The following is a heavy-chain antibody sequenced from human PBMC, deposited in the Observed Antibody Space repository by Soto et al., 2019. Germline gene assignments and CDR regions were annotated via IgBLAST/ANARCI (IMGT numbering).Heavy chain of an antibody. CDR2: ISGSGGST. J-gene: IGHJ6*03. Sequence: GGSLRLSCAASGFTFSSYAMSWVRQAPGKGLEWVSAISGSGGSTYYADSVKGRFTISRDNSKNTLYLQMNSLRAEDTAVYYCANLFVPAAYYYMDVWGKGTTVTVSS. V-gene: IGHV3-23*01. CDR1: GFTFSSYA. CDR3: ANLFVPAAYYYMDV. D-gene: IGHD2-2*01.